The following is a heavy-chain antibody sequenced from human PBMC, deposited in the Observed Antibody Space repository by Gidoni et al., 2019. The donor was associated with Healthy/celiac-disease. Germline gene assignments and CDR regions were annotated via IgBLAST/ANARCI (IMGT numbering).Heavy chain of an antibody. D-gene: IGHD1-26*01. CDR1: GFTFSSYA. J-gene: IGHJ4*02. V-gene: IGHV3-23*01. CDR3: AKAMGYSGSPRDY. Sequence: EVQLLESGGGLVQPGGSLRLSCEDSGFTFSSYAMSWVRQAPGKGLEWVSAISGSGGSTYYADSVKGRFTISRDNSKNTLYLQMNSLRAEDTAVYYCAKAMGYSGSPRDYWGQGTLVTVSS. CDR2: ISGSGGST.